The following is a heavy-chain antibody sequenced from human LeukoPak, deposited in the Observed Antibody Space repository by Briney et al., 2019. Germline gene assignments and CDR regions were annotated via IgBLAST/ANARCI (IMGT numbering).Heavy chain of an antibody. J-gene: IGHJ6*02. Sequence: PGGSLRLSCAASGFTVSSNYMSWVRQAPGKGLEWVSVIYSGGSTYYADSVKGRFTISRDNSKNTLYLQMDSLRAEDTAVYYCARVWRDYGHYSGTHYYGMDVWGQGTTVTVS. V-gene: IGHV3-66*01. CDR2: IYSGGST. CDR1: GFTVSSNY. D-gene: IGHD4-17*01. CDR3: ARVWRDYGHYSGTHYYGMDV.